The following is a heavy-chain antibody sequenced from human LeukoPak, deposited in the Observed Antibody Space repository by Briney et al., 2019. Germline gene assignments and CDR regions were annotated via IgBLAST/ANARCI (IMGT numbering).Heavy chain of an antibody. CDR3: TRQYPRGYGGYSSDFDY. CDR2: IRSKANSYAT. D-gene: IGHD5-12*01. V-gene: IGHV3-73*01. Sequence: PGGSLRLSCAASGFTFSGSAMHWVRQASGKGLEWVGRIRSKANSYATAYAASVKGRFTISRDDSKNTAYLQMNSLKTEDTAVYYCTRQYPRGYGGYSSDFDYWGQGTLVTVSS. CDR1: GFTFSGSA. J-gene: IGHJ4*02.